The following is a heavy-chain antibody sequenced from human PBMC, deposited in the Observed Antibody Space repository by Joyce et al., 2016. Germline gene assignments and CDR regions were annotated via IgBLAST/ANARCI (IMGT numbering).Heavy chain of an antibody. J-gene: IGHJ6*02. Sequence: EAQLVESGGALVQPGESVKLSCAASGLTFTTFWMSWARQAPGKGLEGVANINEEGSDQYYVDSVRGRFTISRDNAKNSLYLQMNSLRAEDTAVYYCARGRGMGVWGQGTTVIVSS. CDR2: INEEGSDQ. CDR1: GLTFTTFW. V-gene: IGHV3-7*03. CDR3: ARGRGMGV.